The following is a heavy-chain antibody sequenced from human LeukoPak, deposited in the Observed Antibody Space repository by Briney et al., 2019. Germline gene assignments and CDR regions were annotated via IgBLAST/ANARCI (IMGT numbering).Heavy chain of an antibody. V-gene: IGHV4-38-2*02. J-gene: IGHJ3*02. D-gene: IGHD3-22*01. CDR3: ARDKGFYDSSGYVAFDI. CDR1: GYSISSGYY. CDR2: IYHSGST. Sequence: SETLSLTCTVSGYSISSGYYWGRIRQPPGKGLEWIGSIYHSGSTYYNPSLKSRVTISVDTSKNQFSLNLSSVTAADTAVYYCARDKGFYDSSGYVAFDIWGQGTMVTVSS.